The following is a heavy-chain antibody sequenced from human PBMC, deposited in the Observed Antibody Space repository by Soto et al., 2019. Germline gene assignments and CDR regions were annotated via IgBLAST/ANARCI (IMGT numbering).Heavy chain of an antibody. Sequence: PSETLSLTCTVSGGSISSYYWSWIRQPPGKGLEWIGYIYYSGSTNYNPSLKSRVTISVDTSKNQFSLKLSSVTAADTAVYYCARLLNPDYGDYVWFDPWGQGTLVTVSS. D-gene: IGHD4-17*01. CDR1: GGSISSYY. V-gene: IGHV4-59*01. CDR2: IYYSGST. CDR3: ARLLNPDYGDYVWFDP. J-gene: IGHJ5*02.